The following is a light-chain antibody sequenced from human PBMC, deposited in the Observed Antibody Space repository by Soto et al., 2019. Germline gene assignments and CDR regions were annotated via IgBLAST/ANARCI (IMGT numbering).Light chain of an antibody. CDR2: DTS. J-gene: IGLJ2*01. Sequence: QAVVTQEPSLTVSPGXTXTLTCGSSTGAVTSNHHPYWFQQKAGQAPRTLIYDTSNKHSWTPARFSGSLLGDKAALTLSGAQPEDEAQYYCLLSYNAARVFGGGTKLTVL. CDR3: LLSYNAARV. CDR1: TGAVTSNHH. V-gene: IGLV7-46*01.